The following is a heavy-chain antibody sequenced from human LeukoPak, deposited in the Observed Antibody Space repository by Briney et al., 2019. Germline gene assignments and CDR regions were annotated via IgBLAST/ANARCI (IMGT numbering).Heavy chain of an antibody. D-gene: IGHD6-19*01. V-gene: IGHV3-30*03. Sequence: SGGSLRLSCTASGFNFSNYGMHWVRQAPGKGLEWVAIISYDGNNKYYADSVKGRFTISRDSSKNTLYLQMNSLRAEDTAVYYCARGGEWLDPERIPVDYWGQGTLVTVSS. J-gene: IGHJ4*02. CDR2: ISYDGNNK. CDR1: GFNFSNYG. CDR3: ARGGEWLDPERIPVDY.